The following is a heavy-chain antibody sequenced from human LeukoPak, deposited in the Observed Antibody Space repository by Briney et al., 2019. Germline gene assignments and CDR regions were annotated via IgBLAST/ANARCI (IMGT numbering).Heavy chain of an antibody. CDR1: GGTFSSYA. CDR2: IIPIFGTA. Sequence: SVKVSCKASGGTFSSYAIRWVRQAPGQGLEWMGGIIPIFGTANYAQKFQGRVTITADESTSTAYMELSSLRSEDTAVYYCARGPENQLLWGYYWYFDLWGRGTLVTVSS. V-gene: IGHV1-69*01. J-gene: IGHJ2*01. D-gene: IGHD2-2*01. CDR3: ARGPENQLLWGYYWYFDL.